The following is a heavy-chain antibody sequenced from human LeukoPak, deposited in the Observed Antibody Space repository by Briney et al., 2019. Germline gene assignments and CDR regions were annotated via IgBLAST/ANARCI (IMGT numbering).Heavy chain of an antibody. CDR1: GYTFTSYY. CDR3: ARAPANYGIDDY. Sequence: GASVKVSCKASGYTFTSYYMHWVRQAPGQGLEWVGIINPSVGSTSYAPKLQGRVTMTRDTSTNTVYMELSSLRSEDTAVYHCARAPANYGIDDYWGQGTLVTVSS. V-gene: IGHV1-46*04. J-gene: IGHJ4*02. CDR2: INPSVGST. D-gene: IGHD3-16*01.